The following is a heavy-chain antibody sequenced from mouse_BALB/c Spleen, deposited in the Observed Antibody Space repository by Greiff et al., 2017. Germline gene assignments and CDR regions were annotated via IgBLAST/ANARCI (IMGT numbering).Heavy chain of an antibody. Sequence: EVQLQESGPGLVKPSQSLSLTCTVTGYSITSDYAWNWIRQFPGNKLEWMGYISYSGSTSYNPSLKSRISITRDTSKNQFFLQLNSVTTEDTATYYCARGGNYAFAYWGQGTLVTVSA. V-gene: IGHV3-2*02. D-gene: IGHD2-1*01. J-gene: IGHJ3*01. CDR3: ARGGNYAFAY. CDR1: GYSITSDYA. CDR2: ISYSGST.